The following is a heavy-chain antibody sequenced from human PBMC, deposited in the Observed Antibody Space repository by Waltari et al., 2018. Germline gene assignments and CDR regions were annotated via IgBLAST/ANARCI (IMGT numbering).Heavy chain of an antibody. V-gene: IGHV3-33*06. CDR2: IWSDGSNE. CDR3: AKTTGTNGLDV. Sequence: QVQLVESGGGVVQPGGSLRLSCAASGFSFSSYGMHWVRQAPGKGLGGVAIIWSDGSNENYADSVKGRFTISRDDSENTLYLQMNNLRVEDTSVYYCAKTTGTNGLDVWGQGTTVTVSS. CDR1: GFSFSSYG. D-gene: IGHD4-17*01. J-gene: IGHJ6*02.